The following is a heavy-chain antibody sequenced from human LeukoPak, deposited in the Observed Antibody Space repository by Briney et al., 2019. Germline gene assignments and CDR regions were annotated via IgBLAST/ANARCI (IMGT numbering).Heavy chain of an antibody. J-gene: IGHJ3*02. CDR3: ARDFSPTVVTRDASDI. Sequence: PSETLSLTCTVSGGSISSYYWSWIRQPAGKGLEWIGRIYTSGSTNYNPSLKSRVTMSVDTSKNQFSLKLSSVTAADTAVYYCARDFSPTVVTRDASDIWGQGTMVTVSS. D-gene: IGHD4-23*01. V-gene: IGHV4-4*07. CDR1: GGSISSYY. CDR2: IYTSGST.